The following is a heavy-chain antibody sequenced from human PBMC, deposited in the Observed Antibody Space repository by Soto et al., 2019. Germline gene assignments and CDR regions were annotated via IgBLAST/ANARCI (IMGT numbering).Heavy chain of an antibody. Sequence: GESLKISCKGCGYSFTSYWIGWVRQMPGKGLEWMGIIYPGDSDTRYSPSFQGQVTISADKSISTAYLQWSSLKASDTAMYYCARGRRESLSAAASDYWGQGTLVTVSS. CDR2: IYPGDSDT. D-gene: IGHD6-13*01. CDR1: GYSFTSYW. CDR3: ARGRRESLSAAASDY. V-gene: IGHV5-51*01. J-gene: IGHJ4*02.